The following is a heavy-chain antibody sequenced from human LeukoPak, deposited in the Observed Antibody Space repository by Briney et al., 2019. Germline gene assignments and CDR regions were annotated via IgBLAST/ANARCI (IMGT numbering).Heavy chain of an antibody. Sequence: GGSLRLSCAASGFTFSSYSMNWVRQAPGKGLEWVSSISSSSSNIYYADSVKGRFTISRDNAKNSLYLQMNSLRAEDTAVYYCARGLLAYCGGDCYSHAYFQHWGQGTLVTVSS. CDR2: ISSSSSNI. V-gene: IGHV3-21*01. CDR3: ARGLLAYCGGDCYSHAYFQH. J-gene: IGHJ1*01. D-gene: IGHD2-21*02. CDR1: GFTFSSYS.